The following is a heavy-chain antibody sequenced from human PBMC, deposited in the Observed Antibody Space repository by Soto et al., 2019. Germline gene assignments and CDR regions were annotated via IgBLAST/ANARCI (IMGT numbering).Heavy chain of an antibody. Sequence: QVQLQESGPGLVKPSQTLSLTCTVSGGSISSGGYYWSWIRQHPGKGLEWIGYIYYRGSTYYNPSLKSRVTISVDTSKNQFSLKLSSVTAADTAVYYCARSRITMVRGVRPYYYYGMDVWGQGTTVTVS. CDR3: ARSRITMVRGVRPYYYYGMDV. D-gene: IGHD3-10*01. V-gene: IGHV4-31*03. CDR1: GGSISSGGYY. CDR2: IYYRGST. J-gene: IGHJ6*02.